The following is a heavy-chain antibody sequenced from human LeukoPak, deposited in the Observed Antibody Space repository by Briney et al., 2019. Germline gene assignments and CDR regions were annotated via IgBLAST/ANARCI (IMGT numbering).Heavy chain of an antibody. Sequence: GSLRLSCAASEFSAGSNYMTWVRQAPGKGLEWVAFIRYDRSQKYYANSVKGRFTISRDNSTNTLYLQMSSLRVEDTAVYYCARRRATHFDYWGQGALVTVSS. D-gene: IGHD5-12*01. V-gene: IGHV3-30*02. J-gene: IGHJ4*02. CDR2: IRYDRSQK. CDR1: EFSAGSNY. CDR3: ARRRATHFDY.